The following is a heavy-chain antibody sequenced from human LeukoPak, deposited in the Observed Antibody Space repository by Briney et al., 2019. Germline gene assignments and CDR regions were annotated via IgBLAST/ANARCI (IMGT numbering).Heavy chain of an antibody. D-gene: IGHD1-1*01. Sequence: SETLSLTCTVSGGSFSISIYYWGWIRQPPGRGLEWIGRIYTSGSTNYNPSLKSRVTISVDTSKNQFSLKLSSVTAADTAVYYCARVNDGYYYYYYMDVWGKGTTVTVSS. V-gene: IGHV4-61*02. CDR1: GGSFSISIYY. CDR2: IYTSGST. CDR3: ARVNDGYYYYYYMDV. J-gene: IGHJ6*03.